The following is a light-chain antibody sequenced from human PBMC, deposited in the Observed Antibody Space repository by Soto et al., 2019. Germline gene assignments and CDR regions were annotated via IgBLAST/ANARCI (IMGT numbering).Light chain of an antibody. Sequence: EIVLTQSPGTLSLSPGERATLSCRASQSVSSSYLAWYQQKPGQAPRLLIYGASGRATGIPDRFSGSGSGTDLTLTISSLAPEDFAVYYCQQYGSSPAPTFGGGTKVEIK. CDR2: GAS. J-gene: IGKJ4*01. CDR3: QQYGSSPAPT. V-gene: IGKV3-20*01. CDR1: QSVSSSY.